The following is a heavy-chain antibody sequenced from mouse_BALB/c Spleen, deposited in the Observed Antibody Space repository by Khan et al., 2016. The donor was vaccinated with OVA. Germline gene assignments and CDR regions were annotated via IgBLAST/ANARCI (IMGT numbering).Heavy chain of an antibody. J-gene: IGHJ3*01. D-gene: IGHD1-2*01. Sequence: EVQLQESGPGLVKPSQSLSLTCSVTGYSITSGYYWNWIRQFPGNKLEWMGYISYNGSNNYNPSLKNRISITRDTSENQFFLPLNSVTTEDTATYYGTRDKNYYGYHAYWGQGTLVTVSA. CDR3: TRDKNYYGYHAY. CDR2: ISYNGSN. V-gene: IGHV3-6*02. CDR1: GYSITSGYY.